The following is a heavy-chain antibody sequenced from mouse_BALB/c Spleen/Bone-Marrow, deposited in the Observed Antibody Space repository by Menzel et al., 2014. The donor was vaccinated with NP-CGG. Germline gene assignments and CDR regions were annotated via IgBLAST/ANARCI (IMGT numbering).Heavy chain of an antibody. CDR1: GYTFTSYW. V-gene: IGHV1-69*02. CDR3: TRQYGNYYAMDY. J-gene: IGHJ4*01. CDR2: IYPSDNYT. Sequence: VQLQQPGAELVRPGASVKVSCKASGYTFTSYWINWVKQRPGQGLEWIGNIYPSDNYTNYNQNFKDKATLTVDKSSSTAYMQLSSPTSEDSAVYYCTRQYGNYYAMDYWGQGTSVTVSS. D-gene: IGHD2-10*02.